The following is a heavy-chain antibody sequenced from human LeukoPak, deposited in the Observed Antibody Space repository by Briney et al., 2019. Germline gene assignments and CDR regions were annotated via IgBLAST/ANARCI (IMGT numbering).Heavy chain of an antibody. CDR1: GGTFSSYA. Sequence: ASVKVSCKASGGTFSSYAISWVRQAPGQGLEWMGGIIPIFGTANYAQKFQGRVTITADESTSTAYMELSSLRSDDTAVYYCASAESYYRLDYWGQGTLVTVSS. CDR3: ASAESYYRLDY. CDR2: IIPIFGTA. V-gene: IGHV1-69*13. J-gene: IGHJ4*02. D-gene: IGHD1-26*01.